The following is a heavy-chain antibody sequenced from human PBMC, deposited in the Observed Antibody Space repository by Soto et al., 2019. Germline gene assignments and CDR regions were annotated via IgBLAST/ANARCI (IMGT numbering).Heavy chain of an antibody. CDR3: ARHAPLLRGGAFDS. CDR1: GGSISSYY. Sequence: PSETLSLTCTVSGGSISSYYWSWIRQPPGKGLEWIGYIYYSGSTNYNPSLKSRVTISVDTSKNQFSLKLSSVTAADTAVYYCARHAPLLRGGAFDSWGQGTMVTVSS. D-gene: IGHD2-15*01. V-gene: IGHV4-59*08. J-gene: IGHJ3*02. CDR2: IYYSGST.